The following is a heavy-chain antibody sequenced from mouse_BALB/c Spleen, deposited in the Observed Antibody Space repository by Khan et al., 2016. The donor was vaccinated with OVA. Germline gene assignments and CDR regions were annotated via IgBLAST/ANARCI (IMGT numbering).Heavy chain of an antibody. CDR2: ISSDGDYT. CDR3: ASHLTGSFAY. D-gene: IGHD4-1*01. Sequence: VELVESGGDLVRPGGSLQLSCTASGFTFSSYSMSWVRQTPDKRLEWVATISSDGDYTYYPDNEKGRFTISRDNARNTLYLQMSSLKSEDTAMYYCASHLTGSFAYWGQGTLVTVSA. CDR1: GFTFSSYS. J-gene: IGHJ3*01. V-gene: IGHV5-6*01.